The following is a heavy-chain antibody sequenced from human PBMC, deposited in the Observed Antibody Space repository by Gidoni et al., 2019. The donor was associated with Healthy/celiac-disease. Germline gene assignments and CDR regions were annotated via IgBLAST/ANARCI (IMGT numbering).Heavy chain of an antibody. Sequence: EVQLVESGGGLVKPGGSLRLSCAASGFTFSSYSMNWVRQAPGKGLEWVSSISSSSSYIYYADSVKGRFTISRDNAKNSLYLQMNSLRAEDTAVYYCARGRNSSGWYPDYWGQGTLVTVSS. D-gene: IGHD6-19*01. CDR1: GFTFSSYS. CDR3: ARGRNSSGWYPDY. J-gene: IGHJ4*02. V-gene: IGHV3-21*01. CDR2: ISSSSSYI.